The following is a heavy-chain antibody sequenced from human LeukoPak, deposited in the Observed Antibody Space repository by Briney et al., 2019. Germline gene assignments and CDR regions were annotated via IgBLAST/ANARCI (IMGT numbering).Heavy chain of an antibody. V-gene: IGHV1-2*02. Sequence: GASVKVSCTASGYTFTGYYMHWVRQAPGQGLEWMGWINPNSDSTKYAQKFQGRVTMTRDTSISTAFLELSRLTSDDTAVFYCARQADNNYFDFWGQGTLSPSPQ. CDR3: ARQADNNYFDF. D-gene: IGHD1-1*01. CDR2: INPNSDST. CDR1: GYTFTGYY. J-gene: IGHJ4*02.